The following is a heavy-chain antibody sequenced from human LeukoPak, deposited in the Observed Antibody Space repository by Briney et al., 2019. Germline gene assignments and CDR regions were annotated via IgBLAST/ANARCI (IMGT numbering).Heavy chain of an antibody. CDR3: ARPYLSSPFGYFDL. J-gene: IGHJ2*01. Sequence: GGSLRLSCAASGFTFSSYWMSWVRQAPGKGLEWVANTKQDGSEKYYVDSVKGRFTISRDNAKNSLYLQMNSLRAEDTAVYYCARPYLSSPFGYFDLWGRGTLVTVSS. CDR1: GFTFSSYW. V-gene: IGHV3-7*01. CDR2: TKQDGSEK. D-gene: IGHD3-3*01.